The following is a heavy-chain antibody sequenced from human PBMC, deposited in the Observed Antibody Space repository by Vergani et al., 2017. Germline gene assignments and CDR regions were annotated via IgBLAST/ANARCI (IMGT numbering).Heavy chain of an antibody. CDR2: TYYRSKWYN. CDR3: ARDQSRGWLLTEDNWFDP. J-gene: IGHJ5*02. CDR1: GDSVSSNSAA. Sequence: QVQLQQSGPGLVKPSQTLSLTCAISGDSVSSNSAAWNWIRQSPSRGLECLGRTYYRSKWYNDYAVSVKSRITINPDTSKKQFSLQLNSVTPEDTAVYYCARDQSRGWLLTEDNWFDPWGQGTLVTVSS. D-gene: IGHD1-14*01. V-gene: IGHV6-1*01.